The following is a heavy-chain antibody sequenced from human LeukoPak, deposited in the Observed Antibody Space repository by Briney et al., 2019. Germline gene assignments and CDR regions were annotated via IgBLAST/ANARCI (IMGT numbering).Heavy chain of an antibody. Sequence: SETLSLTCAVYGGSFSGYYWSWIRQHPGKGLEWIGNIYYSGSTYYNPSLKSRVIISVDTSKNQFSLRLSSVTAADTAVYYCARDTTLDHWGQGLLVTVSS. CDR1: GGSFSGYY. J-gene: IGHJ4*02. D-gene: IGHD1-1*01. V-gene: IGHV4-31*11. CDR3: ARDTTLDH. CDR2: IYYSGST.